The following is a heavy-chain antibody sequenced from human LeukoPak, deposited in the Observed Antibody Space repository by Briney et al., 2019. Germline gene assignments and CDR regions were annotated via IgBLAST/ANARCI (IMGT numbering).Heavy chain of an antibody. CDR3: ARGLVGELDY. CDR2: INHSGST. J-gene: IGHJ4*02. D-gene: IGHD3-10*01. V-gene: IGHV4-34*01. Sequence: SETLSLTCAVYGGSFSGYYWNWIRQSPGKGLEWIGDINHSGSTTYNPSLKSRVTISVHTSKNQFSLKLSSVTAADTAVYYCARGLVGELDYWGQGTLVTVSS. CDR1: GGSFSGYY.